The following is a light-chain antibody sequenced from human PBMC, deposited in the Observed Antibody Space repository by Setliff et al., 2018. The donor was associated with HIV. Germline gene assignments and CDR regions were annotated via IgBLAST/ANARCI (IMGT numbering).Light chain of an antibody. CDR1: SSDVGGYNY. CDR2: EVS. J-gene: IGLJ1*01. Sequence: QSVLTQPPSASGSPGQSVTISCTGTSSDVGGYNYVSWYQQHPGKAPKVMIYEVSKRPSGFPDRFSGSKSGNTASLTVSGLQAEDEADYYCSSYAGSNNYVFGTGTKVTVL. V-gene: IGLV2-8*01. CDR3: SSYAGSNNYV.